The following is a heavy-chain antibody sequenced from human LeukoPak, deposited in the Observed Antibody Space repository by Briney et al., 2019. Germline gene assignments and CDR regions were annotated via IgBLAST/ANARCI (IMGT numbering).Heavy chain of an antibody. D-gene: IGHD6-6*01. J-gene: IGHJ4*02. Sequence: PGRSLRLSCAASGFTFSNYGMHWVRQAPGKGLEWVAVISYDGSDKYYADSVKGRFTISRDNSQNTLYLQGNSLRDDDTAVYYCAKDAPPSYSSSSRLSFYFDYWGQGALVTVSS. CDR1: GFTFSNYG. CDR2: ISYDGSDK. CDR3: AKDAPPSYSSSSRLSFYFDY. V-gene: IGHV3-30*18.